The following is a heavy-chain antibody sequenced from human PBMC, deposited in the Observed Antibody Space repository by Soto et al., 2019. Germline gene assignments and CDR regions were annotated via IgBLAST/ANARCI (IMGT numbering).Heavy chain of an antibody. J-gene: IGHJ4*02. D-gene: IGHD3-10*01. CDR2: IDWGNNK. Sequence: SGPTLVNPTQTLTLTCTFSGFSLSTTGTCVTWIRQPPGKALEWLALIDWGNNKYYSISLKTRLTISEDTSKNQVVLTMTNMDSVDTATYYCARIPHYSDTYYMDSWGQGTLVTLSS. CDR1: GFSLSTTGTC. V-gene: IGHV2-70*01. CDR3: ARIPHYSDTYYMDS.